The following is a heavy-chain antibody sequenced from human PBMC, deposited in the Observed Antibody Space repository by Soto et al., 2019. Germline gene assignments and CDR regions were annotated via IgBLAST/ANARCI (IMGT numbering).Heavy chain of an antibody. Sequence: PGGSLRLSCASSGVTFNSYAMSWVRQAPGKGLEWVSAISGSGGSTHYADSVKGRFTISRDNSKNTLYLQMNSLRAEDTAVYYCAKSPRLSSGWYYFDYWGQGTLVTVSS. CDR1: GVTFNSYA. D-gene: IGHD6-19*01. CDR3: AKSPRLSSGWYYFDY. CDR2: ISGSGGST. J-gene: IGHJ4*02. V-gene: IGHV3-23*01.